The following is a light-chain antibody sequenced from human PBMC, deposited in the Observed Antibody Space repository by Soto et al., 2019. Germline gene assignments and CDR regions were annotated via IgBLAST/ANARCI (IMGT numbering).Light chain of an antibody. J-gene: IGKJ1*01. V-gene: IGKV3-20*01. CDR2: DAS. CDR3: QQYGSSPPWT. CDR1: QSVSSNY. Sequence: EIVLTQSPGTLSLSPGERATLSCRASQSVSSNYLAWYQQKPGQAPRLLMYDASSRATGIPDRFSGSGSGTDFTLTISRLEPEDFAVYYCQQYGSSPPWTFGQGTKVDIK.